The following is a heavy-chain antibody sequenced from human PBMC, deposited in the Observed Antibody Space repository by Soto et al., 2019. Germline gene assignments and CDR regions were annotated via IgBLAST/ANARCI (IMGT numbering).Heavy chain of an antibody. J-gene: IGHJ5*01. CDR1: GDSISNLDYF. V-gene: IGHV4-30-4*01. CDR3: ARGRYCLTGRCFPNWFDS. Sequence: SETLSLTCSVSGDSISNLDYFWAWIRQPPGQALEYIGYIYKSATTYYNPSFESRVAISVDTSKSQFSLNVTSVTAADTAVYFCARGRYCLTGRCFPNWFDSWGQGALDTVSS. D-gene: IGHD7-27*01. CDR2: IYKSATT.